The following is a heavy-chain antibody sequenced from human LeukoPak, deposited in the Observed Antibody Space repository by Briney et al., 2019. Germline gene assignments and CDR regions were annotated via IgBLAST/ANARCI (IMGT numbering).Heavy chain of an antibody. CDR1: GFTFSDYY. Sequence: GGSLRLSCVVSGFTFSDYYMSWIRQAPAQGLEWVSYVSSSGSSIYYVDSVKGRFTISRDNAKNSLYLQMNSRRAEDTAVYYCARGGLYYYASGSYRIDYWGQGTLVTVSS. V-gene: IGHV3-11*01. CDR3: ARGGLYYYASGSYRIDY. D-gene: IGHD3-10*01. J-gene: IGHJ4*02. CDR2: VSSSGSSI.